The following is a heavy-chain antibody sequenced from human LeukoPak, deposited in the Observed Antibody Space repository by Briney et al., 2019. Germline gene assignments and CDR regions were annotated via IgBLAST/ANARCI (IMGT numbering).Heavy chain of an antibody. CDR1: GFTFSSYA. CDR3: AKDGYSSSSSMVSY. Sequence: PGGSLRLSCAASGFTFSSYAMSWVRQAPGKGLEWVSATSGSGGSTYYADSVKGRFTISRDNSKNTLYLQMNSLRAEDTAVYYCAKDGYSSSSSMVSYWGQGTLVTVSS. CDR2: TSGSGGST. D-gene: IGHD6-6*01. J-gene: IGHJ4*02. V-gene: IGHV3-23*01.